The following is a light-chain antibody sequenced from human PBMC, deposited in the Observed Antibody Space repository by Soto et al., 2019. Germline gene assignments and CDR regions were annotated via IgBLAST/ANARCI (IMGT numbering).Light chain of an antibody. V-gene: IGKV1-8*01. J-gene: IGKJ1*01. CDR1: QGISSY. Sequence: AIRMTQSPSSLPASTGDRVNITCRASQGISSYLAWYQQKPGKAPKLLIYAASTLQSGVPSRFSGSGSGTDFTLTISCLQSEDFATYYCQQYYSYPRTFGQGTKVDIK. CDR2: AAS. CDR3: QQYYSYPRT.